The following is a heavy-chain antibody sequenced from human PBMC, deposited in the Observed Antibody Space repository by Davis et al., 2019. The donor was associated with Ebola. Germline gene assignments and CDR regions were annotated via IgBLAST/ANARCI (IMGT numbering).Heavy chain of an antibody. J-gene: IGHJ4*02. CDR1: GFPFSFYF. Sequence: PGGSLRLSCAVSGFPFSFYFMDWVRLTPGKGLEWVGLSRNKENRYSTEYAASVRGRFTISRDDSKESLYLQMNSLRAEDTAMYFCGRDGDSVVDIDYWGQGTLVTVSS. CDR2: SRNKENRYST. D-gene: IGHD3-10*01. V-gene: IGHV3-72*01. CDR3: GRDGDSVVDIDY.